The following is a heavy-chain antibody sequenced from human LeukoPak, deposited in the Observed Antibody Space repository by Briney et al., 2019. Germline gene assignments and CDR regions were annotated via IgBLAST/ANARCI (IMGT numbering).Heavy chain of an antibody. CDR2: INNSGTT. D-gene: IGHD1-26*01. CDR3: AREYSGSYWTGYYFDY. Sequence: SETLSLTCTVSGGSISSYYWSWIRQPAGKGLEWIGRINNSGTTNYNPSLKSPVTMSVDTSKNHLSLKLSSVTAADTAVYYCAREYSGSYWTGYYFDYWGQGTLVTVSS. CDR1: GGSISSYY. V-gene: IGHV4-4*07. J-gene: IGHJ4*02.